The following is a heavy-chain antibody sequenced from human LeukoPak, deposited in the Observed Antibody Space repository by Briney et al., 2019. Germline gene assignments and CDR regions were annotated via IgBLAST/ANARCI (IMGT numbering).Heavy chain of an antibody. D-gene: IGHD3-22*01. CDR2: IIPIFGTA. J-gene: IGHJ1*01. Sequence: SVKVSCKASGGTFSSYAISWVRQAPGQGLEWMGGIIPIFGTANYAQKFQGRVTITTDESTSTAYMELSSLRSEDTAVYYCARSSYYYDSSGYPEYFQHWGQGTLVTVPS. CDR1: GGTFSSYA. CDR3: ARSSYYYDSSGYPEYFQH. V-gene: IGHV1-69*05.